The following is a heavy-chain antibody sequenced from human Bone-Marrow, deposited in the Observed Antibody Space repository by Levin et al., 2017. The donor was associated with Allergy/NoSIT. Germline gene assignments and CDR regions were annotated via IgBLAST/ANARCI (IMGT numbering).Heavy chain of an antibody. Sequence: SCNVSGVSINNYFWTWIRQPPGKGLEWIGYIYSTATTSYNPSLKRRVTMSIYTSKNQIALTLRSVTAADTPVYYCDDAGDGESSVGYGTTDYAMDVWGQGTTVTVSS. D-gene: IGHD2-8*02. J-gene: IGHJ6*02. CDR2: IYSTATT. V-gene: IGHV4-59*01. CDR1: GVSINNYF. CDR3: DDAGDGESSVGYGTTDYAMDV.